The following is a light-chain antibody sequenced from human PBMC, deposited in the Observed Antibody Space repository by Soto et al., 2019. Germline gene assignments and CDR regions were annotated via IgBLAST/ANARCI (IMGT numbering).Light chain of an antibody. CDR3: QQYGSSLFT. CDR2: GAA. Sequence: EIVLTQSPSTLSLSPGERATLSCRASQSVSSSYLAWYQQKPGQAPRLLIYGAASWATGIPDRFSGSGSGTDFTLTITRLEPEDLEVYYCQQYGSSLFTFGPGTKVVIK. V-gene: IGKV3-20*01. CDR1: QSVSSSY. J-gene: IGKJ3*01.